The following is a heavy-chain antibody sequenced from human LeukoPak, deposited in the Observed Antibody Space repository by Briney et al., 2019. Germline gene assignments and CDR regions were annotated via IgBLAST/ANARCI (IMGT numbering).Heavy chain of an antibody. CDR3: ASGYYSSMVDY. D-gene: IGHD6-13*01. CDR2: INSDGSST. V-gene: IGHV3-74*01. J-gene: IGHJ4*02. CDR1: GFTFSSYW. Sequence: QPGGSLRLSCAASGFTFSSYWMHWVRQAPGKGLVWVSRINSDGSSTSYADSVKGRFTISRDNAKNTLYPQMNSLRAEDTAVYYCASGYYSSMVDYWGQGTLVTVSS.